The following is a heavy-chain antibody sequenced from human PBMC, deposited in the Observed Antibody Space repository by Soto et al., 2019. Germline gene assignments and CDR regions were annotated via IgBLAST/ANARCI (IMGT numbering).Heavy chain of an antibody. V-gene: IGHV4-61*01. CDR2: VFYSGSD. CDR3: AWGRGYGYGIDY. Sequence: QVQLQESGPGLVKPSETLSLTCTVSGGSVSSGNHYWSWIRQPPGKELEFIAYVFYSGSDNYNPSQKSRVTTSIDTSKNQFSLNLRSVTAADTAVYYWAWGRGYGYGIDYWGQGTLVTVSS. CDR1: GGSVSSGNHY. J-gene: IGHJ4*02. D-gene: IGHD5-18*01.